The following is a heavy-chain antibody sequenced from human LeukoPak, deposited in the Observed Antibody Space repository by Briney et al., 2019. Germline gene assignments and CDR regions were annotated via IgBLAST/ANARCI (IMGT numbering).Heavy chain of an antibody. V-gene: IGHV4-4*08. CDR1: GGSFSGYY. D-gene: IGHD5-12*01. CDR2: IYTSGST. J-gene: IGHJ6*03. Sequence: SETLSLTCAVYGGSFSGYYWSWIRQPPGKGLEWIGRIYTSGSTNYNPSLKSRVTISVDTSKNQFSLKLSSVTAADTAVYYCAREEYSGYDGYYYMDVWGKGTTVTISS. CDR3: AREEYSGYDGYYYMDV.